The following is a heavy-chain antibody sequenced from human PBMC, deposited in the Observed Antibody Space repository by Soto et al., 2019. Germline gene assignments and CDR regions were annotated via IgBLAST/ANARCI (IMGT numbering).Heavy chain of an antibody. D-gene: IGHD1-7*01. CDR2: IRNIANSYTT. V-gene: IGHV3-72*01. CDR3: ARRITGTPPADGGS. CDR1: GFTFSDHY. J-gene: IGHJ5*02. Sequence: EVQLVESGGDLVQPGGSLRLSCAVSGFTFSDHYMDWVRQAPGKGLEWVGRIRNIANSYTTDYAASVKGRFTISRDDSKNSLYLHMNGLKPEDTAMYYCARRITGTPPADGGSWGQGTLVTVSS.